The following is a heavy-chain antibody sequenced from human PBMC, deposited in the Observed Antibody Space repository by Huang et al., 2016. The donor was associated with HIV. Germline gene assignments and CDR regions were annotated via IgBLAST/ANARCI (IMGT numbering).Heavy chain of an antibody. V-gene: IGHV4-34*02. J-gene: IGHJ6*02. D-gene: IGHD3-3*01. CDR2: IIHSGGA. Sequence: QVQLQQWGAGVLKPSETLSLTCAVYGGPFNNYYWSWVRQLTGRRLEWIGEIIHSGGANYNPSLKSRVSMSIDTAVYYCARVPTPSYYDFWSISPSHEDVYYYNMDVWGQGTTVIVSS. CDR1: GGPFNNYY. CDR3: HEDVYYYNMDV.